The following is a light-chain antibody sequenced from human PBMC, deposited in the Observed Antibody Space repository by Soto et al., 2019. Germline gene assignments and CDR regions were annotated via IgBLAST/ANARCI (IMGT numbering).Light chain of an antibody. Sequence: QSALTQPASVSGSPGQSITISCTGTSSDVGGYNYVSWYQQHPGTAPKLMIYDVSNRPSGVSNRFSGSKSGNTDSLTISGLQAEDEADYYCSSSTSRSTIMVFGGGTKLTVL. V-gene: IGLV2-14*01. J-gene: IGLJ2*01. CDR1: SSDVGGYNY. CDR3: SSSTSRSTIMV. CDR2: DVS.